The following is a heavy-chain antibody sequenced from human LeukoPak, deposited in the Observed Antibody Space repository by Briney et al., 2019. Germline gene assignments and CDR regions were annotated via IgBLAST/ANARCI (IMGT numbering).Heavy chain of an antibody. V-gene: IGHV3-53*01. CDR2: IYGSGST. J-gene: IGHJ4*02. CDR1: GFSVSTNY. D-gene: IGHD3-9*01. Sequence: GGSLRLSCAASGFSVSTNYMSWVRQAPGKGLEWVSVIYGSGSTYYADSVKGRLTISRDTSENTAYLQMNSLRADDTAVYYCARRQDDSPLGYWGQGTLVTVSS. CDR3: ARRQDDSPLGY.